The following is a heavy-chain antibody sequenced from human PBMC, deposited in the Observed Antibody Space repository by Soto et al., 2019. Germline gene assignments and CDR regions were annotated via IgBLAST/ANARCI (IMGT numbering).Heavy chain of an antibody. V-gene: IGHV3-30*18. CDR2: ISYDGSNK. CDR1: GITFSSYG. D-gene: IGHD5-18*01. J-gene: IGHJ6*02. CDR3: AKASAPYLTYSYDYYYGMDV. Sequence: PGGSLRLSCAASGITFSSYGMHWVRQAPGKGLEWVAVISYDGSNKYYADSVKGRFTISRDNSKNTLYLQMNSLRAEDTAVYYCAKASAPYLTYSYDYYYGMDVWGQGTTVTVSS.